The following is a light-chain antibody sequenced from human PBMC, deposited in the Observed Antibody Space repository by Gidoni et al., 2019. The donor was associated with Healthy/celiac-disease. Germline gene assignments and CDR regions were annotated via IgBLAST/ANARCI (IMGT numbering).Light chain of an antibody. CDR2: AAS. V-gene: IGKV1-9*01. J-gene: IGKJ4*01. CDR1: QGISSY. CDR3: QQLNSYPHT. Sequence: DIQLTQSPSFLSASVGDSVTITCRASQGISSYLAWYQQKPGKAPKLLIYAASTLQSGVPSRFSGSGSGTEFTRTISSLQPEDFATYYCQQLNSYPHTFGGGTKVEIK.